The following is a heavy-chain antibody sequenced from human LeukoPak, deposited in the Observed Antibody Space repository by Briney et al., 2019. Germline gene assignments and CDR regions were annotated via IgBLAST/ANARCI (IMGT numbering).Heavy chain of an antibody. Sequence: ETLSLTCTVSGGSISSSSYYWGWIRQPPGKGLEWVSAISGSGGSTYYADSVKGRFTISRDNSKNTLYLQMNSLRAEDTAVYYCAKDLRRWVPDYWGQGTLVTVSS. V-gene: IGHV3-23*01. CDR1: GGSISSSSYY. J-gene: IGHJ4*02. CDR3: AKDLRRWVPDY. D-gene: IGHD1-26*01. CDR2: ISGSGGST.